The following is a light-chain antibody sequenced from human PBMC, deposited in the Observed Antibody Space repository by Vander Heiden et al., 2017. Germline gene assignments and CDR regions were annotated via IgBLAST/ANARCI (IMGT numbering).Light chain of an antibody. V-gene: IGKV1-8*01. J-gene: IGKJ1*01. Sequence: AIRITQSPSSLSASTGDRVTITCRASQGISSYLAWYQQKPGKAPKLLIYAASTLQSGVPSRSSGSGSGTDFTLTISCLQSEDFATYYCQQEDSYPRTFGQGTKVEIK. CDR2: AAS. CDR3: QQEDSYPRT. CDR1: QGISSY.